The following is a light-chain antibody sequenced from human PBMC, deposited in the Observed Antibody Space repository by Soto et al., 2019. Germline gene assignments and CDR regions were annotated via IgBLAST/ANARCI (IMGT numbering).Light chain of an antibody. CDR3: QQLNSYPPYT. J-gene: IGKJ2*01. CDR2: DAS. Sequence: IQLTQSPSSLSASVGDRVTITCRASQGIDYSLAWYQQKPGKAPTLLIYDASTLQSGVPSRFSGSGSGTDFALTIRGQQPEDFATYHCQQLNSYPPYTFGQGTKLEV. CDR1: QGIDYS. V-gene: IGKV1-9*01.